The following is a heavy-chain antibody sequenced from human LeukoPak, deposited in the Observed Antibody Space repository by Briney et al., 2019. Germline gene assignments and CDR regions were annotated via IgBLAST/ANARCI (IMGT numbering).Heavy chain of an antibody. D-gene: IGHD4-23*01. Sequence: GGSLRLSCAASGFTFGSYAMSWVRQAPGKGLEWVSASGSGGSTYYADSVKGRFTISRDNSKNTLYLQMNSLRAEDTAVYYCAKSSTVVTTYFDYWGEGTLVTVSS. CDR1: GFTFGSYA. V-gene: IGHV3-23*01. J-gene: IGHJ4*02. CDR3: AKSSTVVTTYFDY. CDR2: SGSGGST.